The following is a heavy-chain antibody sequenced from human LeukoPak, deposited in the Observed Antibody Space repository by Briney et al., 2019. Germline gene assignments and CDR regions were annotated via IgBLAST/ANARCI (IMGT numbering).Heavy chain of an antibody. Sequence: GGSLRLSCAASGFTFSSYAMHWVRQAPGKGLEWVAVISYDGSNKYYADSVKGRFTISRDNSKNTLYLQMNRLRAEDTAVYYCAGDSGGCSRTSCYRGDWFDPWGQGPLVTVSS. J-gene: IGHJ5*02. CDR2: ISYDGSNK. CDR1: GFTFSSYA. CDR3: AGDSGGCSRTSCYRGDWFDP. D-gene: IGHD2-2*02. V-gene: IGHV3-30*04.